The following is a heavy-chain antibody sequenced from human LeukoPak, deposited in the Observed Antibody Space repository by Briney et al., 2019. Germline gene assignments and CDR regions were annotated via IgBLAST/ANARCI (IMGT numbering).Heavy chain of an antibody. CDR2: ISVYNGNT. J-gene: IGHJ4*02. Sequence: ASVKVCCEASGYTFTSSGFSWVRQAPGQGHEWMGWISVYNGNTNYAQKLQGRVTMTTDTSTSTAYMELRSLRSDDTAVYYCARDIAAAGTKTVDYWGQGTLVTVSS. CDR1: GYTFTSSG. CDR3: ARDIAAAGTKTVDY. D-gene: IGHD6-13*01. V-gene: IGHV1-18*01.